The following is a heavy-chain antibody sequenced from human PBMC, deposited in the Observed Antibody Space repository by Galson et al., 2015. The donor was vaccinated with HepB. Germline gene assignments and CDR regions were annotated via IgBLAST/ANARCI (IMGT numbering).Heavy chain of an antibody. V-gene: IGHV4-59*03. CDR1: GGSISNYH. D-gene: IGHD4-23*01. CDR2: IYYSGTT. J-gene: IGHJ4*02. CDR3: AGRSYGGNTGLPPFYSDY. Sequence: ETLSLTCTVSGGSISNYHWSWIRQPPGKGLEWIGYIYYSGTTNYNPSLKSRLTMSADTSKNQFSLRLTSVTAADTAVYFCAGRSYGGNTGLPPFYSDYWGQGILVTVSS.